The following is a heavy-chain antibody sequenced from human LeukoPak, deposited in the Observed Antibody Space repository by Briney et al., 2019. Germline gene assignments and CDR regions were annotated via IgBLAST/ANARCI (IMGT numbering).Heavy chain of an antibody. CDR3: AREFRPYYDFWSDCYIFDY. D-gene: IGHD3-3*01. V-gene: IGHV1-18*01. CDR1: GYTFSVYG. J-gene: IGHJ4*02. Sequence: ASVKVSCKASGYTFSVYGITWVRQAPGQGLEWMGWISPYNGNTSYAQKLQGRVTMTTDTSTSTAYMELKSLRSDDTAVYYCAREFRPYYDFWSDCYIFDYWGQGTLVTVSS. CDR2: ISPYNGNT.